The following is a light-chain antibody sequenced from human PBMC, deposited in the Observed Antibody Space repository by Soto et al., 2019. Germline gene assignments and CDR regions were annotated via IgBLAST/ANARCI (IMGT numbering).Light chain of an antibody. Sequence: QSALTQPRSVSGSPGQSVTISCTGTGNDVGAYNYVSWYQQHPGRPPKLLIYGVVRWPSGVPDRFSGSKSGNTASLTISGLQAEDEADYFFCSYAGGYTYIYATG. CDR1: GNDVGAYNY. CDR3: CSYAGGYTYI. J-gene: IGLJ1*01. CDR2: GVV. V-gene: IGLV2-11*01.